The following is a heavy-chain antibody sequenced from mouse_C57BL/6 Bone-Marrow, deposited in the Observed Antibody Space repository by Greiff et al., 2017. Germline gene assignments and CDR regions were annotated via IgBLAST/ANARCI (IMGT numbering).Heavy chain of an antibody. CDR3: ARDYYGSSMFAY. CDR1: GYTFTSYW. J-gene: IGHJ3*01. V-gene: IGHV1-50*01. CDR2: IDPSDSYT. D-gene: IGHD1-1*01. Sequence: QVQLQQPGAELVKPGASVKLSCKASGYTFTSYWMQWVKQRPGQGLEWIGEIDPSDSYTNYNQKFKGKATLTVDTSSSTAYMKLSSLTSEDSAVYYCARDYYGSSMFAYWGQGTLVTVSA.